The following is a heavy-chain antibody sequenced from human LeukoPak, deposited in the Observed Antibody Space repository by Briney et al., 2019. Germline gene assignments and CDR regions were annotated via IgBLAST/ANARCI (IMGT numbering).Heavy chain of an antibody. J-gene: IGHJ4*02. Sequence: QPGGSLRLSCAASGFTFSNYALSWVRQAPGKGLEWVSTVSYSGGTTYYADSVKGRFTLSRDSSKNTVYLQMNSLRAEDTAVYYCAKKRPGVGPYDHWGQGTLVTVSS. V-gene: IGHV3-23*01. CDR2: VSYSGGTT. CDR1: GFTFSNYA. CDR3: AKKRPGVGPYDH.